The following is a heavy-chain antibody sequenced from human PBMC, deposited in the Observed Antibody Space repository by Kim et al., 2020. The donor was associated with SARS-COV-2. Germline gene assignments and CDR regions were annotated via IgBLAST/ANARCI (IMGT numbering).Heavy chain of an antibody. V-gene: IGHV4-31*03. J-gene: IGHJ5*02. D-gene: IGHD6-19*01. CDR3: ASDVRAGYNWFDP. CDR2: ISYSGNT. CDR1: GGSIDSGNYY. Sequence: SEILSLTCSVSGGSIDSGNYYWSWIRPHTGKGLEWIGSISYSGNTYYTLSLKSRLTMSLDTSQNPFSLKMTSVTAADTAVYFCASDVRAGYNWFDPWGQG.